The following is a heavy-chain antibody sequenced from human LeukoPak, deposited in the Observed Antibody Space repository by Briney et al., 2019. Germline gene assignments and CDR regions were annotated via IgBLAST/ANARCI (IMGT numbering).Heavy chain of an antibody. CDR1: GFTFDDYA. CDR3: AKDLHLGATAPFGY. D-gene: IGHD1-26*01. J-gene: IGHJ4*02. CDR2: ISWNSGSI. V-gene: IGHV3-9*01. Sequence: PGRSLRLSCAASGFTFDDYAMHWVRQAPGKGLEWVSGISWNSGSIGYADSVKGRFTISRDNAKNSLYLQMNSLRAEDTALYYCAKDLHLGATAPFGYWGQGTLVTVSS.